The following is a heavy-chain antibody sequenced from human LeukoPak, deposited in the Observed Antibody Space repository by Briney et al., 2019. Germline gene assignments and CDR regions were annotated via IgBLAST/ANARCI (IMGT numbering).Heavy chain of an antibody. CDR3: ARDLLYYDFWSGYYWGNDAFDI. V-gene: IGHV3-9*01. CDR2: ISWNSGSI. J-gene: IGHJ3*02. CDR1: GFTFDDYA. D-gene: IGHD3-3*01. Sequence: PGGSLRLSCAASGFTFDDYAMHWVRQAPGKGLEWVSGISWNSGSIGYADSVKGRFTISRDNAKNSLYLQMNSLRAEDTAVYYCARDLLYYDFWSGYYWGNDAFDIWGQGTMVTVSS.